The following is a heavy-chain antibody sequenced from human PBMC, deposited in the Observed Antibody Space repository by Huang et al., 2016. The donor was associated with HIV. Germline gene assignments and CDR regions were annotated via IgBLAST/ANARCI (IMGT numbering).Heavy chain of an antibody. CDR3: ATVYRRFRNHDSGDYYFDY. Sequence: QVQLVQSGAAVQKPGASVKVSCKVSGYNLTELSMHWVRQAPGKGLEWRGGFEPEDGETIYAQKFQGRVTMTEDTSTDTAYMELSSLRSEDTAVYYCATVYRRFRNHDSGDYYFDYWDQGTLVTVSS. J-gene: IGHJ4*02. V-gene: IGHV1-24*01. CDR2: FEPEDGET. CDR1: GYNLTELS. D-gene: IGHD3-22*01.